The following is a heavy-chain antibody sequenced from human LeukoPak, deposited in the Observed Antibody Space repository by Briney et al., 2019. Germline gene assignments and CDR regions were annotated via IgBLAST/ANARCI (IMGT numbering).Heavy chain of an antibody. J-gene: IGHJ4*02. V-gene: IGHV3-73*01. Sequence: PGGSLRLSCAASGFTFSSYAMHWVRQASGKGLEWVGRIRSKASSYATAYAASVKGTFTISRDASTSTPYLQMNSPRTEDTAVYYCARGVVSVDYWGPGALGTASS. CDR1: GFTFSSYA. CDR3: ARGVVSVDY. D-gene: IGHD2-15*01. CDR2: IRSKASSYAT.